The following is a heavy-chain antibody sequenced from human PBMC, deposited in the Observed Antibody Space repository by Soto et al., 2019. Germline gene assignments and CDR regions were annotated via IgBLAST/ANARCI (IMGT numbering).Heavy chain of an antibody. Sequence: EVQLVESGGGFVQPGGSLRLSCAASGFTFNTFPMNWVRLAPGKGLEWLSHIRSNSDAMYYADSVKGRFTISRDNARKSLYLQMSSLIVDDTAVYYCVRDYQYGFDMWGQGTMFTVSS. CDR1: GFTFNTFP. J-gene: IGHJ3*02. CDR2: IRSNSDAM. V-gene: IGHV3-48*01. CDR3: VRDYQYGFDM. D-gene: IGHD3-16*02.